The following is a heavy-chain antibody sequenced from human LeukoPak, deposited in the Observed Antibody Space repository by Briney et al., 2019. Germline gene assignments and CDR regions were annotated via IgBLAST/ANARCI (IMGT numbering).Heavy chain of an antibody. D-gene: IGHD2-15*01. CDR2: IYSGGST. J-gene: IGHJ4*02. Sequence: GGSLRLSCAASGFAVSSNYMSWVREAPGTGLECVSVIYSGGSTYYADSVKGRFTISRDNSKNTLYLQMNSLRAEDTAVYYCARGRSGLDCWGQGTLVTVSS. CDR1: GFAVSSNY. V-gene: IGHV3-53*01. CDR3: ARGRSGLDC.